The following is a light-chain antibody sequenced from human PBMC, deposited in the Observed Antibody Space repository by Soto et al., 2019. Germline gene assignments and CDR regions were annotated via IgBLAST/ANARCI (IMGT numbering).Light chain of an antibody. V-gene: IGKV3-20*01. J-gene: IGKJ2*01. Sequence: VLTQSPGTLSLSPGERAAISCRASQSISSSYLAWYQHKPGQAPRLLIYGASSRATGIPHRFSGSGSGTDFALTISRLEPDDCGVYYCQQYDGSPPYTFGQGTRLEIK. CDR3: QQYDGSPPYT. CDR1: QSISSSY. CDR2: GAS.